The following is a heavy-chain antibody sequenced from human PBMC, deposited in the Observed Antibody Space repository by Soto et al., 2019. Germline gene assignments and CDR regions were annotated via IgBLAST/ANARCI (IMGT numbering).Heavy chain of an antibody. D-gene: IGHD6-6*01. V-gene: IGHV4-59*01. J-gene: IGHJ6*02. Sequence: SETLSLTCTVSGGSISSYYWSWIRQPPGKGLEWIGYIYYSGSTNYNPSLKSRVTISVDTSKNQFSLKLSSVTAADTGVYWCTRGTRPYGMDVWGQGTTVTVSS. CDR3: TRGTRPYGMDV. CDR1: GGSISSYY. CDR2: IYYSGST.